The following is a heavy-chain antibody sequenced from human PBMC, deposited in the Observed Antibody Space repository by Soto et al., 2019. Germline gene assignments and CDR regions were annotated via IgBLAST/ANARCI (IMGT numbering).Heavy chain of an antibody. CDR2: ISGSGGST. Sequence: HPGGSLRLSCAASGFTFSSYAMSWVRQAPGKGLEWVSAISGSGGSTYYADSVKGRFTISRDNSKNTLYLQMNSLRAEDTAVYYCAKTHYYDSSGYYYDSRANFYGFDIWGQGPMVTVSS. V-gene: IGHV3-23*01. D-gene: IGHD3-22*01. J-gene: IGHJ3*02. CDR3: AKTHYYDSSGYYYDSRANFYGFDI. CDR1: GFTFSSYA.